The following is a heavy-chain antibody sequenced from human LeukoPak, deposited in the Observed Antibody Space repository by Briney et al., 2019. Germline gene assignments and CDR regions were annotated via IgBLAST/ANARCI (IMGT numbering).Heavy chain of an antibody. CDR3: AKGGGNYYDSSAYYNFFDH. CDR1: GFTFSSDG. D-gene: IGHD3-22*01. J-gene: IGHJ4*02. V-gene: IGHV3-23*01. Sequence: PGRSLRLSCAASGFTFSSDGMAWVRQTPGKGPEWVSSISAGGGDTFYADSVKGRFTISRDNSKNTLFLQMNGLRAEDTAVYHCAKGGGNYYDSSAYYNFFDHWGQGTLVTVSS. CDR2: ISAGGGDT.